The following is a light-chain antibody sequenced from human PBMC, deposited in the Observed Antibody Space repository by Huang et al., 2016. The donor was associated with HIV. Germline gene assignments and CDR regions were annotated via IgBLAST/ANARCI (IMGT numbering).Light chain of an antibody. V-gene: IGKV3-20*01. CDR2: GAS. CDR1: QRVSSSY. J-gene: IGKJ1*01. Sequence: EIVLTQSPGTLSVSPGERATLSCRASQRVSSSYLAWYQQKPGQAPRLLIYGASSRATDSPDRFSGSGSGTYFTLSISRLEPEDFAVYYCQQYGSSPAFGQGTKVEIK. CDR3: QQYGSSPA.